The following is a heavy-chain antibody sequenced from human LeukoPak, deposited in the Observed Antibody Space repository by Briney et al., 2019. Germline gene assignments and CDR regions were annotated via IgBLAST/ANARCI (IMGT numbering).Heavy chain of an antibody. CDR2: ISAYNGNT. V-gene: IGHV1-18*04. Sequence: ASVKVSCKASGYTFTGYYMQWVRQAPGQGLEWMGWISAYNGNTNYAQKLQGRVTMTTDTSTSTAYMGLRSLRSDDTAVYYCARGSYYYDSSVFFDYWGQGTLVTVSS. CDR3: ARGSYYYDSSVFFDY. J-gene: IGHJ4*02. CDR1: GYTFTGYY. D-gene: IGHD3-22*01.